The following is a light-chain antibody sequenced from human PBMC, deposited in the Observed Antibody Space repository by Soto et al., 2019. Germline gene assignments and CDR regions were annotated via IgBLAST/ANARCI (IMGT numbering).Light chain of an antibody. CDR2: EGT. Sequence: QSALTQPASVSASPGQSITISCTGTSSNVGTYDLVSWYQHHPDKAPKLIIYEGTKRPSGISSRFSGSKSGNTASLTISGLQAEHDADYYCCSFAVGAALVFGGGTKVTVL. CDR1: SSNVGTYDL. V-gene: IGLV2-23*01. CDR3: CSFAVGAALV. J-gene: IGLJ2*01.